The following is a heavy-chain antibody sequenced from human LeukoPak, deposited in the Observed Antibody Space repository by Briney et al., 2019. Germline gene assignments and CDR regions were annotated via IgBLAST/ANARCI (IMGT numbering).Heavy chain of an antibody. CDR3: ARDTAMVTGGAFDI. CDR1: GFTVSSNY. D-gene: IGHD5-18*01. V-gene: IGHV3-66*01. Sequence: GSLRLSCAASGFTVSSNYMSWVRQAPGKGLEWDSVIYSGGSTYYADSVKGRFTISRDNSKNTLYLQMNSLRAEDTAVYYCARDTAMVTGGAFDIWGQGTMVTVSS. CDR2: IYSGGST. J-gene: IGHJ3*02.